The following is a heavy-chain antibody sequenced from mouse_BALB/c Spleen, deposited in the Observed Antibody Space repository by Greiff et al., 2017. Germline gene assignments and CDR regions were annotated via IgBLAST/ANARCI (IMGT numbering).Heavy chain of an antibody. V-gene: IGHV3-6*02. D-gene: IGHD2-2*01. J-gene: IGHJ2*01. CDR2: ISYDGSN. CDR3: ARALYYGYDRYFDY. CDR1: GYSITSGYY. Sequence: DVKLVESGPGLVKPSQSLSLTCSVTGYSITSGYYWNWIRQFPGNKLEWMGYISYDGSNNYNPSLKNRVSITRDTSKNQFFLKLNSVTTEDTATYYCARALYYGYDRYFDYWGQGTTLTVSS.